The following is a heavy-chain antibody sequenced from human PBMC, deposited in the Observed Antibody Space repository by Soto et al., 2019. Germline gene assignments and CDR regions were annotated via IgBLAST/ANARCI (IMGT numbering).Heavy chain of an antibody. CDR2: IYYSGSS. D-gene: IGHD5-18*01. V-gene: IGHV4-59*01. CDR1: GGSISSYY. Sequence: SETLSLTCTVSGGSISSYYWSWIRQPPGKGLEWIGYIYYSGSSTYNPTLKIRITISVDTSKYQFALKLSSLTEAYTVLYYCAETSRKVDTAMVFDYWGQGTLVT. CDR3: AETSRKVDTAMVFDY. J-gene: IGHJ4*02.